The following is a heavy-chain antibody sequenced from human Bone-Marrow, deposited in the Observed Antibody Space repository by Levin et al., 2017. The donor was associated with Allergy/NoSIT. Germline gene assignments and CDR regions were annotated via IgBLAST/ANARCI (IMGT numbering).Heavy chain of an antibody. CDR3: ARDPPRGVVAATSY. CDR2: IYYSGST. J-gene: IGHJ4*02. V-gene: IGHV4-31*03. CDR1: GGSISSGGYY. Sequence: PSETLSLTCTVSGGSISSGGYYWSWIRQHPGKGLEWIGYIYYSGSTYYNPSLKSRVTISVDTSKNQFSLKLSSVTAADTAVYYCARDPPRGVVAATSYWGQGTLVTVSS. D-gene: IGHD2-15*01.